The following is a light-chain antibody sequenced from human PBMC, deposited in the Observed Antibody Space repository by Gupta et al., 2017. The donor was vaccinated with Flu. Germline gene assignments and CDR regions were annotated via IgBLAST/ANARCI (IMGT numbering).Light chain of an antibody. Sequence: DIVLTQSPAPLSASLEDRVTITCRASQSINNYLHWYQHKPGKAPNLLIYAATRMASGVPSRFSGSGSGTDFTLTISNLQPEDFAAYYCQQRYSTPLIFGRGTKVEIK. V-gene: IGKV1-39*01. CDR2: AAT. CDR3: QQRYSTPLI. CDR1: QSINNY. J-gene: IGKJ4*01.